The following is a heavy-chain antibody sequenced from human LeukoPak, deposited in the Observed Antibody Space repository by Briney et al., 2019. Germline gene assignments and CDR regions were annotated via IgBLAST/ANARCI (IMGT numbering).Heavy chain of an antibody. D-gene: IGHD3-9*01. CDR1: GGSFSGYY. V-gene: IGHV4-34*01. CDR2: INHSGST. Sequence: SETPSLTCAVYGGSFSGYYWSWIRQPPGKGLEWIGEINHSGSTNYNPSLKSRVTISVDTSKNQFSLKLSSVTAADTAVYYCARGYFDWLTLWGQGTLVTVSS. J-gene: IGHJ4*02. CDR3: ARGYFDWLTL.